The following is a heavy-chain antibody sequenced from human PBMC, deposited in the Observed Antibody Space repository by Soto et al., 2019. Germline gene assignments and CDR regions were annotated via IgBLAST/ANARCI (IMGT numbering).Heavy chain of an antibody. Sequence: EVQLLESGGDLVQPGGSLRLSCAASGVTFSSYAMSWVRQAPGKGLEWVSGITGSGVSTYYTDSVKGRFTISRDNSQNTLDLQMNSLRAKDTAIYYCAKVRYSGSYYHCWGQGTLVTVSS. V-gene: IGHV3-23*01. CDR2: ITGSGVST. CDR1: GVTFSSYA. D-gene: IGHD1-26*01. J-gene: IGHJ4*02. CDR3: AKVRYSGSYYHC.